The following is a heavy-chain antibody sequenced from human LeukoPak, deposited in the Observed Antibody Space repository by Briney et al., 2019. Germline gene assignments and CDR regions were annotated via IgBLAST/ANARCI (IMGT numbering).Heavy chain of an antibody. CDR3: ARNRGGSGSYSDY. Sequence: SETLSLTCAVYGGSFSGYYWSWIRQPPGKGLEWNGEINHSGSTNYNPSLKSRVTISVDTSKNQFSLKLSSVTAADTAVYYCARNRGGSGSYSDYWGQGTLVTVSS. CDR1: GGSFSGYY. D-gene: IGHD3-10*01. V-gene: IGHV4-34*01. J-gene: IGHJ4*02. CDR2: INHSGST.